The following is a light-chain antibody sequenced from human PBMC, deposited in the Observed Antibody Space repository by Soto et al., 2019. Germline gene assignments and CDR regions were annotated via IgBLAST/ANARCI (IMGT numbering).Light chain of an antibody. CDR2: KAS. V-gene: IGKV1-5*03. CDR1: QSIGTF. Sequence: DFELTQSPSSLSACVGDGVTLTCRASQSIGTFLSWYQQKSGRAPKLLIYKASSLESGVPSRFSGSGSGTEFTLTISSLQPDDFATYYCQQYNSYSRTFGQGTKVDIK. CDR3: QQYNSYSRT. J-gene: IGKJ1*01.